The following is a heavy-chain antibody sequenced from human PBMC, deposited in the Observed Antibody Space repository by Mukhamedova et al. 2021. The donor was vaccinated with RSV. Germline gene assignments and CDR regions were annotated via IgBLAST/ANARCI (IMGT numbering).Heavy chain of an antibody. J-gene: IGHJ6*02. CDR3: TRPLSRIADTSGMDV. V-gene: IGHV3-73*01. Sequence: GKGRFTISRDDSKNTAYLQMNSLKTEDTAVYYCTRPLSRIADTSGMDVWGQGTTVTVSS. D-gene: IGHD6-13*01.